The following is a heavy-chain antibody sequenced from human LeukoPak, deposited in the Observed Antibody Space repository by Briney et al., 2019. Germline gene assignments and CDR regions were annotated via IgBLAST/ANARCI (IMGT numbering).Heavy chain of an antibody. Sequence: PSETMSLTCTVSGGAISSGGYYWSWIWQPPGKCLAWSAYICHGESTYYNPSLKSRVTISVDRCKHQFSLKLSSVTAADTAVYYCAREMGIVVVPAAPEAFDIWGQGTMVTVSS. CDR2: ICHGEST. CDR3: AREMGIVVVPAAPEAFDI. J-gene: IGHJ3*02. CDR1: GGAISSGGYY. D-gene: IGHD2-2*03. V-gene: IGHV4-30-2*01.